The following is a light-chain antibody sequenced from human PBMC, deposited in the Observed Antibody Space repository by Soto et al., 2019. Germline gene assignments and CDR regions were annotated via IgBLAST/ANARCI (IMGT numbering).Light chain of an antibody. V-gene: IGLV2-8*01. CDR3: NSYAGNNNFL. Sequence: QSALTQPPSASGSLGQSVTISCTGFSNNYVSWYQQHPGKAPKLMIYEVTKRPSGVPDRFSGSKSGDTAALTVSGLQAEDEADYYCNSYAGNNNFLFGGGTKLTVL. CDR2: EVT. CDR1: SNNY. J-gene: IGLJ2*01.